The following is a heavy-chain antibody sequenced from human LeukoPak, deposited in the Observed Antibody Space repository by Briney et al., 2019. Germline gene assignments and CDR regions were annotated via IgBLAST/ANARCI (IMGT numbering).Heavy chain of an antibody. D-gene: IGHD1-1*01. CDR3: ARDRKQLELDY. J-gene: IGHJ4*02. V-gene: IGHV3-21*01. CDR1: GFTFSSYS. CDR2: ISSSSSYI. Sequence: GGSLRLSCAASGFTFSSYSMNWVRQAPGKGLEWVSSISSSSSYIYYADSVKGRFTISRDNAKNSLYLQMNSLRAEDTAVYHCARDRKQLELDYWGQGTLVTVSS.